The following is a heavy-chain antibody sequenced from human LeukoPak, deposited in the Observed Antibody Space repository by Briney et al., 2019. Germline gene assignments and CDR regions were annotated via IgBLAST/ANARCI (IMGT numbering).Heavy chain of an antibody. D-gene: IGHD3-10*01. J-gene: IGHJ5*02. Sequence: GESLKISCKGSGYSFTSFWIGGVRQMPGKGLEWMGIIYPGDSDTRYSPSFQGQVTISADKSISTAYLQWSSLKASDTAMYYCARPSMVRGAIGKWFDPWGQGTLVTVSS. CDR2: IYPGDSDT. CDR1: GYSFTSFW. CDR3: ARPSMVRGAIGKWFDP. V-gene: IGHV5-51*01.